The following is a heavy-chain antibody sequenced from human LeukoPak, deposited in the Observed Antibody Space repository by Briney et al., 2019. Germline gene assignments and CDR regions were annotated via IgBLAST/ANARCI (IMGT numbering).Heavy chain of an antibody. CDR3: ARGIYYYDTDDLCYDAFDF. CDR1: GYDFTGYY. V-gene: IGHV1-2*02. Sequence: GASVKVSCKASGYDFTGYYIHWVRQAPGQGLEWMGWINPNSGGTYSAQKFQGRVTMTRDTSIRVSYVEVSRLRSDDTAVYYCARGIYYYDTDDLCYDAFDFWGQGTMVTVSS. CDR2: INPNSGGT. D-gene: IGHD3-22*01. J-gene: IGHJ3*01.